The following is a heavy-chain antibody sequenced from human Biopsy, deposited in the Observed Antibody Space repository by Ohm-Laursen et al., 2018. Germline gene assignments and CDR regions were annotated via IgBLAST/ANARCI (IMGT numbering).Heavy chain of an antibody. CDR1: SASINLYY. D-gene: IGHD3-22*01. CDR2: INHSGHT. CDR3: ARGVPHYDGSGFPLAGYWYFDL. Sequence: TLSLTCTVSSASINLYYWGWIRQSPGKGLEWIGYINHSGHTNYNPSLKSRLTMSVDTSKNQFSLKLTSVTAADTAVYYCARGVPHYDGSGFPLAGYWYFDLWGRGTLVTVSS. J-gene: IGHJ2*01. V-gene: IGHV4-59*01.